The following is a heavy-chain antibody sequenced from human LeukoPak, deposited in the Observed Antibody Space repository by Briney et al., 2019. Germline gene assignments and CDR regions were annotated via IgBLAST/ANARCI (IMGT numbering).Heavy chain of an antibody. D-gene: IGHD2-21*01. CDR2: ISGDGART. J-gene: IGHJ4*02. V-gene: IGHV3-23*01. CDR3: AKTVVVITFRFDS. CDR1: GFIFNNYV. Sequence: GGSLRLSCAASGFIFNNYVMSWVRQAPGKGLEWVSAISGDGARTYYADSVKGRFTISRDNSKNTLDLQMNSLRAEDTAIYYCAKTVVVITFRFDSWGQGSLVTVSS.